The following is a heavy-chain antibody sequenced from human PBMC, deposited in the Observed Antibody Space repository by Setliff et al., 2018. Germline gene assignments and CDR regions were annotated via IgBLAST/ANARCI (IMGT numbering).Heavy chain of an antibody. CDR2: IYYRGDT. Sequence: PSETLSLTCTVSGASLNSGTYYWGWIRQPPGKGLEWIGRIYYRGDTYYNPSLKGRLTISVDTAQNQFSLRLTSVTAADTAVYYCVRDAGDGYGVDAYAGGGFDIWGQGTMVTVSS. V-gene: IGHV4-39*02. CDR1: GASLNSGTYY. J-gene: IGHJ3*02. D-gene: IGHD4-17*01. CDR3: VRDAGDGYGVDAYAGGGFDI.